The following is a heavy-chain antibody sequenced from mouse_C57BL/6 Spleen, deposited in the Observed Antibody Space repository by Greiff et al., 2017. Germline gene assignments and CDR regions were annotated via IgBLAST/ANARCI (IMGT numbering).Heavy chain of an antibody. J-gene: IGHJ4*01. D-gene: IGHD3-3*01. Sequence: DVHLVESGGGLVKPGGSLKLSCAASGFTFSSYTMSWVRQTPEKRLEWVATISGGGGNTYYPDSVKGRFTISRDNAKNTLYLQMSSLRSEDTALYYCARRDPTRFYYAMDYWGQGTSVTVSS. V-gene: IGHV5-9*01. CDR1: GFTFSSYT. CDR3: ARRDPTRFYYAMDY. CDR2: ISGGGGNT.